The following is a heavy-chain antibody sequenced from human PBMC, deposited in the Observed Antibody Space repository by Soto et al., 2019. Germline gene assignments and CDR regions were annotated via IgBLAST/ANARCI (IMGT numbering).Heavy chain of an antibody. CDR1: GFTFSRYS. CDR3: ARESEDLPSNFDY. CDR2: ISSTTNYI. Sequence: GGSLRLSCAASGFTFSRYSMNWVLQAPGKGLEWVSSISSTTNYIYYGDSMKGRFTISRDNAKNSLYLEMNSLRAEDTAVYYCARESEDLPSNFDYWGQGTLVTVSS. J-gene: IGHJ4*02. V-gene: IGHV3-21*06.